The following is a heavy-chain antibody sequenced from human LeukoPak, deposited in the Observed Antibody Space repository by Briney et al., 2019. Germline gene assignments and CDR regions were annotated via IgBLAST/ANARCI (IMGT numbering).Heavy chain of an antibody. D-gene: IGHD3-22*01. CDR1: GFTFSSYA. Sequence: GGSLRLSCAASGFTFSSYAMHWVRQAPGKGLEWVAVISYDGSNKYYADSVKGRFTISRDNSKNTLYLQMNSLRAEDTAVYYCARDRHYYDSSGYYYPDYWGQGTLVTVSS. J-gene: IGHJ4*02. CDR2: ISYDGSNK. CDR3: ARDRHYYDSSGYYYPDY. V-gene: IGHV3-30*04.